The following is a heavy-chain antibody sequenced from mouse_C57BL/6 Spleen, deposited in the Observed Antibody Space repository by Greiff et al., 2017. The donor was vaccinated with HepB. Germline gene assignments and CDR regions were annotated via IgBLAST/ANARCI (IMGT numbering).Heavy chain of an antibody. CDR2: ISYDGSN. D-gene: IGHD3-2*02. Sequence: VQLQQSGPGLVKPSQSLSLTCSVTGYSITSGYYWNWIRQFPGNKLEWMGYISYDGSNNYNPSLKNRISITRDTSKNQFFLKLNSVTTEDTATYYCAREEDSSAWFAYWGQGTLVTVSA. V-gene: IGHV3-6*01. CDR1: GYSITSGYY. J-gene: IGHJ3*01. CDR3: AREEDSSAWFAY.